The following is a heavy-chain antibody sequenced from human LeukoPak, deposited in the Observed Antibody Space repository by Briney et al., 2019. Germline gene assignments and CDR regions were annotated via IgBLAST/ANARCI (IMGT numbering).Heavy chain of an antibody. Sequence: GESLKISCKGSGYSFSSYWIVWVRQMPGKGLEWMGIIYPGDSDTRYSPSFQGQVTISADKSINTAYLQWSSLKASDTAMYYCARPLTAGTRKDGFDIWSQGTMVTVSS. D-gene: IGHD6-13*01. CDR2: IYPGDSDT. CDR1: GYSFSSYW. CDR3: ARPLTAGTRKDGFDI. V-gene: IGHV5-51*01. J-gene: IGHJ3*02.